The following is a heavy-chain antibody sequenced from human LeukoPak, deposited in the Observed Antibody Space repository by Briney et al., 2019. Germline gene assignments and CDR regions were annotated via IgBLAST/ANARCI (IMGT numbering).Heavy chain of an antibody. CDR2: IYYSGST. J-gene: IGHJ4*02. D-gene: IGHD3-3*01. CDR3: ARHQRVTIFGVVIQPLDY. V-gene: IGHV4-39*01. CDR1: GGSISSRSYY. Sequence: SETLSLTCTVSGGSISSRSYYWGWIRQPPGKGLEWIGSIYYSGSTYYNPSLKSRVTISVDTSKNQFSLKLSSVTAADTAVYYCARHQRVTIFGVVIQPLDYWGQGTLVTVSS.